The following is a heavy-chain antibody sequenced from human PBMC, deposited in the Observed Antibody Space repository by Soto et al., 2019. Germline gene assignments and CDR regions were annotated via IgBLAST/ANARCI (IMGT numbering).Heavy chain of an antibody. CDR3: ARQAEKGYCSSTSCPRRAYYYGMDV. D-gene: IGHD2-2*01. V-gene: IGHV1-46*01. CDR2: INPSGGST. CDR1: GYTFTSYY. J-gene: IGHJ6*02. Sequence: VASVKVSCKASGYTFTSYYMHWVRQAPGQGLEWMGIINPSGGSTSYAQKFQGRVTMTRDTSTSTVYMELSSLRSEDTAVYYCARQAEKGYCSSTSCPRRAYYYGMDVWGQGTTVTVSS.